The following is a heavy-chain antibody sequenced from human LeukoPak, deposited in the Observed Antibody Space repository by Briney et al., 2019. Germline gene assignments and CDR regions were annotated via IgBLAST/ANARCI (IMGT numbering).Heavy chain of an antibody. V-gene: IGHV4-34*01. CDR1: GGSFSGYY. D-gene: IGHD2-2*02. J-gene: IGHJ4*02. CDR2: INHSGST. CDR3: AREKYCSSTSCYNVWDY. Sequence: SETLSLTCAVYGGSFSGYYWSWIRQPPGKGLEWNGEINHSGSTNYNPSLKSRVTISVDTSKNQFSLKLSSVTAADTAVYYCAREKYCSSTSCYNVWDYWGQGTLVTVSS.